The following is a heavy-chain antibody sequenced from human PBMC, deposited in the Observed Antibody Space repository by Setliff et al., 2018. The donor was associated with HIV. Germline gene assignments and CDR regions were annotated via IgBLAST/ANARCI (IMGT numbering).Heavy chain of an antibody. CDR2: VYHSGST. CDR1: GGSISGSSYY. V-gene: IGHV4-39*07. CDR3: ARDMTNYYDRSGSFGWFAP. Sequence: PSETLSLTCSVSGGSISGSSYYWGWIRQPPGKGLEWIGSVYHSGSTYYNPSLKSRVTISVDKSKNQFSVKLRSVTAADTAVYYCARDMTNYYDRSGSFGWFAPWGQGTQGTVSS. D-gene: IGHD3-22*01. J-gene: IGHJ5*02.